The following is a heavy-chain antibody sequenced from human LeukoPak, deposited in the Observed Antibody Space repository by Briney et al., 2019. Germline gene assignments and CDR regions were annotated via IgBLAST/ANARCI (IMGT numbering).Heavy chain of an antibody. CDR3: ARGGVLNDY. D-gene: IGHD3-16*01. CDR2: ISDSGGST. J-gene: IGHJ4*02. V-gene: IGHV3-23*01. CDR1: GFTFSISA. Sequence: GGSLRLSCAASGFTFSISAMSWVRQAPGKGLEWVSGISDSGGSTFYADSVKGRFTISRDNSKNTLYLQMNSLRAEDTAVYYCARGGVLNDYWGQGTLVTVSS.